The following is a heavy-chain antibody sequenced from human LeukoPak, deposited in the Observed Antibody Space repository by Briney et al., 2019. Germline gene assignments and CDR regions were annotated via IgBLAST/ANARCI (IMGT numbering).Heavy chain of an antibody. J-gene: IGHJ4*02. V-gene: IGHV3-48*03. CDR1: GFTFSSYE. CDR3: ARASITMARGELVFYFDY. CDR2: ISSSGSTR. Sequence: GGSLRLSCAASGFTFSSYEINWVRQAPGKGLEWVSYISSSGSTRYYADSVKGRFTISRDNAKNSLYLQIYSLRAEDTAVYYCARASITMARGELVFYFDYWGQGTLVTVSS. D-gene: IGHD3-10*01.